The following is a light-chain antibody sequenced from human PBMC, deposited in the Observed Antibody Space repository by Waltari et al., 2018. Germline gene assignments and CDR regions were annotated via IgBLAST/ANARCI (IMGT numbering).Light chain of an antibody. CDR2: DVN. CDR3: CSYAGSYTYYV. V-gene: IGLV2-11*01. Sequence: QSALTQPRPVSGSPGPSVTISCTGTSSNIGAYDFVSWYRHHPGKAPKLLIYDVNKRPSGVPDRFSGSKSGNRASLTISGLQAEDEADYYCCSYAGSYTYYVFGTGTKVTLL. J-gene: IGLJ1*01. CDR1: SSNIGAYDF.